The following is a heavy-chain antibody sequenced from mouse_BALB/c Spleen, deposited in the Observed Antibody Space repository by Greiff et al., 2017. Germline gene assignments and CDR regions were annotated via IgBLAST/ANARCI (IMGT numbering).Heavy chain of an antibody. CDR2: IYPGDGDT. D-gene: IGHD2-3*01. V-gene: IGHV1-80*01. Sequence: VQLKESGAELVRPGSSVKISCKASGYAFSSYWMNWVKQRPGQGLEWIGQIYPGDGDTNYNGKFKGKATLTADKSSSTAYMQLSSLTSEDSAVYFCARGEGWLSFAYWGQGTLVTVSA. J-gene: IGHJ3*01. CDR1: GYAFSSYW. CDR3: ARGEGWLSFAY.